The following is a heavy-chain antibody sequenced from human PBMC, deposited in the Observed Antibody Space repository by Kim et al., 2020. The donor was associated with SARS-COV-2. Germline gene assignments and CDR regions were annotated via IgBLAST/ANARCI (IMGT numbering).Heavy chain of an antibody. CDR3: ARGVFGVVIIPYYFYYMDV. J-gene: IGHJ6*03. V-gene: IGHV4-61*08. CDR1: GGSVSSVDYS. CDR2: IYNSGST. D-gene: IGHD3-3*01. Sequence: SETLSLTCTVSGGSVSSVDYSWSWLRQPPGKGLEWIGYIYNSGSTKYNPSLKSRVTISVDTSRNQFSLRLTSVTAVDTAVYYCARGVFGVVIIPYYFYYMDVWAKGTTVTVSS.